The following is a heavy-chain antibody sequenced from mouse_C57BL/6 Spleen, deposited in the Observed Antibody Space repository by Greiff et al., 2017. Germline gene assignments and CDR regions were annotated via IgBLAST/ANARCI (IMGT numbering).Heavy chain of an antibody. J-gene: IGHJ1*03. CDR3: ARVGSSPGYFDV. V-gene: IGHV5-4*01. CDR2: ISDGGSYT. CDR1: GFTFSSYA. D-gene: IGHD1-1*01. Sequence: EVHLVESGGGLVKPGGSLKLSCAASGFTFSSYAMSWVRQTPEKRLEWVATISDGGSYTYYPDNVKGRFTISRDNAKNNLYLQMSHLKSEDTAMYYCARVGSSPGYFDVWGTGTTVTVSS.